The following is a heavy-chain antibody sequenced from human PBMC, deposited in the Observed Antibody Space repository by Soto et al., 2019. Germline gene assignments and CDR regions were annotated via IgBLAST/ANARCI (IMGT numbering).Heavy chain of an antibody. D-gene: IGHD2-2*01. CDR2: INAGNGNT. CDR3: ARYLYCSSTSCSINAYSSSWESTYSDY. J-gene: IGHJ4*02. Sequence: ASVKVSCKASGYTFTSYAMHWVRQAPGQRLEWMGWINAGNGNTKYSQKFQGRATITRDTSASTAYMELSSLRSEDTAVYYCARYLYCSSTSCSINAYSSSWESTYSDYWGQETLVTFSS. V-gene: IGHV1-3*01. CDR1: GYTFTSYA.